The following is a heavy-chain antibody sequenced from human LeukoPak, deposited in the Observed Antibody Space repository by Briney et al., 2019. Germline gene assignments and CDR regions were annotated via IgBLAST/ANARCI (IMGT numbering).Heavy chain of an antibody. V-gene: IGHV4-39*07. Sequence: PSETLSLTCTVSGGSISSSSYYWGWIRQPPGKGLEWIGSIYYSGSTYYNPSLKSRVTISVDTSKNQFSLKLSSVTAADTAVYYCARWMRRGYGSGRPAPFDYWGQGTLVTVSS. CDR1: GGSISSSSYY. J-gene: IGHJ4*02. CDR2: IYYSGST. CDR3: ARWMRRGYGSGRPAPFDY. D-gene: IGHD3-10*01.